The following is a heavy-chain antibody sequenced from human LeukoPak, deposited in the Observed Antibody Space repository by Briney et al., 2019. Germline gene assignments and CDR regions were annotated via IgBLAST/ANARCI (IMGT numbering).Heavy chain of an antibody. J-gene: IGHJ6*02. D-gene: IGHD5-12*01. Sequence: ASVKVSCKASGYTFTSYGISWVRQAPGQGLEWMGTIIPILGIANYAQKFQGRVTITADKSTSTAYMELSSLRSEDTAVYYCTRDPPRGYSGYERVYYGMDVWGQGTTVTVSS. CDR1: GYTFTSYG. V-gene: IGHV1-69*04. CDR3: TRDPPRGYSGYERVYYGMDV. CDR2: IIPILGIA.